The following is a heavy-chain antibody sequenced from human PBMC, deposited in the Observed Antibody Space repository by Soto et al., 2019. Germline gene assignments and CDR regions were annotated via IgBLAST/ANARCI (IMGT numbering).Heavy chain of an antibody. CDR2: IYTGGST. Sequence: QLVESGGGLIQPGGFLRLSCAASGFTVSSNFMTWVRQAPGKGLEWVSVIYTGGSTYYTDSVKGRFTISRDNSKNTLYLQMNSLRAEDTALYYCARGGPAYWFDPWGQGTLVTVSS. V-gene: IGHV3-53*01. J-gene: IGHJ5*02. D-gene: IGHD2-2*01. CDR1: GFTVSSNF. CDR3: ARGGPAYWFDP.